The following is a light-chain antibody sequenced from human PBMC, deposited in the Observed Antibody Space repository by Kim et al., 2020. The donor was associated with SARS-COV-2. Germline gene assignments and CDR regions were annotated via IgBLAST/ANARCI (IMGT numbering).Light chain of an antibody. CDR1: QSISNY. CDR2: AAS. CDR3: QLNYSPPYT. Sequence: DIQMTQSPSSVSASVGDRVTITCRASQSISNYLIWYQQKPGKAPKLLIYAASSLQSGVPSRFSGSGSGTDFTLTISSLQPKDFATSYSQLNYSPPYTFGQGTKLEI. J-gene: IGKJ2*01. V-gene: IGKV1-39*01.